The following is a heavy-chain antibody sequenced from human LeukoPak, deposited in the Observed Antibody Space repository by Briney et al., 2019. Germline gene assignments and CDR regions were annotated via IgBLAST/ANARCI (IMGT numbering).Heavy chain of an antibody. CDR3: ARDPVGGSTIFDS. CDR2: TYFRSKWYY. D-gene: IGHD1-26*01. V-gene: IGHV6-1*01. Sequence: SQTLSLTCAISGDSVSSDSAAWNWIRQSPSRGLEWLARTYFRSKWYYDYALAVKGRITINPDTSKNQFSLRLNSVTPEDTAVYFCARDPVGGSTIFDSWGQGTLVTVSS. J-gene: IGHJ4*02. CDR1: GDSVSSDSAA.